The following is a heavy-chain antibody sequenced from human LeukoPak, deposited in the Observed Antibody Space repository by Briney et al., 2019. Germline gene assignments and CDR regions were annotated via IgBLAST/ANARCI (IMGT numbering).Heavy chain of an antibody. CDR1: GGSISSTSYY. Sequence: SETLCLTCAVSGGSISSTSYYWGWIRQPPGKGLEWIGSSYYSGSTYYNPSLKSRVTISVDTSKNQFSLKLSSVTAADTAVYYCARYYYGSGSYAPPSDPWGQGTLVTVSS. J-gene: IGHJ5*02. CDR2: SYYSGST. CDR3: ARYYYGSGSYAPPSDP. D-gene: IGHD3-10*01. V-gene: IGHV4-39*07.